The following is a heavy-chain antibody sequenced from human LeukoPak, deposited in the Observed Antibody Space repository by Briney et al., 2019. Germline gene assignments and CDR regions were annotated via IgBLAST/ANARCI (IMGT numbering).Heavy chain of an antibody. Sequence: GGSLRLSCEASGLTFNKYWMNWVRQAPGKGLEWVSSISSSSSYIYYADSVKGRFTISRDNAKNSLYLQMNSLRAEDTAVYYCASCSGGSCYSFDYWGQGTLVTVSS. CDR2: ISSSSSYI. D-gene: IGHD2-15*01. V-gene: IGHV3-21*01. CDR1: GLTFNKYW. J-gene: IGHJ4*02. CDR3: ASCSGGSCYSFDY.